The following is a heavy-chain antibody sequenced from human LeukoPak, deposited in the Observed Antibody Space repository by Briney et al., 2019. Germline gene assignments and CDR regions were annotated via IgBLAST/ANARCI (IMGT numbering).Heavy chain of an antibody. V-gene: IGHV3-53*01. CDR1: GFTVSSNY. CDR3: ARDGSWIQLWNSNYYGMDV. CDR2: IYSGGST. J-gene: IGHJ6*02. Sequence: GGSLRLSCAASGFTVSSNYMSWVRQAPGKGLEWVSVIYSGGSTYYGDSVKGRFTISRDNSKNTLYLQMNSLRAEDTAVYYCARDGSWIQLWNSNYYGMDVWGQGTTVTVSS. D-gene: IGHD5-18*01.